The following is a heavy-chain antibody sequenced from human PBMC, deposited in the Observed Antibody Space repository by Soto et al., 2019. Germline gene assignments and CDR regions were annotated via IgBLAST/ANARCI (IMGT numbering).Heavy chain of an antibody. J-gene: IGHJ6*01. V-gene: IGHV4-30-2*01. D-gene: IGHD6-25*01. CDR1: GGSISSGGYS. CDR2: IYHSGST. CDR3: ARGAADSYSGTDV. Sequence: SETLSLTCAVSGGSISSGGYSWSWIRHPPGKGLEWIGYIYHSGSTYYNPSLKSRVTISVDRSKNQFSLKLISVTAADTGVYYWARGAADSYSGTDVWGHGTMVT.